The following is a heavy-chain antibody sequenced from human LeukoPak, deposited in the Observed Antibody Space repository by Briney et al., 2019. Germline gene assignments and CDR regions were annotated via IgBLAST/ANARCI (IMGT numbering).Heavy chain of an antibody. CDR2: ISAYNGNT. V-gene: IGHV1-18*04. J-gene: IGHJ4*02. CDR1: GYTFTGYY. Sequence: ASVKVSCKASGYTFTGYYMHWVRQAPGQGLEWMGWISAYNGNTNYAQKLQGRVTMTTDTSTSTAYMELRSLRSDDTAVYYCARHTSSYYYGSGSFDYWGQGTLVTVSS. D-gene: IGHD3-10*01. CDR3: ARHTSSYYYGSGSFDY.